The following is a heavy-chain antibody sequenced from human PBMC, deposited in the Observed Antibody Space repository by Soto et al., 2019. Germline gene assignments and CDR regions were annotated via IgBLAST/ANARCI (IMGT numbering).Heavy chain of an antibody. CDR1: GGPISSGDYY. Sequence: PSETLSLTCTVSGGPISSGDYYWSWIRQPPGKGLEWIGYIYYSGSTYYNPSLKSRVTISVDTSKNQFSLKLSSVTAADTAVYYCARVDILTGYYRRYFDYWGQGTLVTVSS. CDR2: IYYSGST. V-gene: IGHV4-30-4*01. CDR3: ARVDILTGYYRRYFDY. J-gene: IGHJ4*02. D-gene: IGHD3-9*01.